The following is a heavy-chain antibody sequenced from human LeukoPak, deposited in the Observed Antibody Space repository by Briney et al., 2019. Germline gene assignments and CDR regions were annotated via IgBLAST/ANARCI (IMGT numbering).Heavy chain of an antibody. D-gene: IGHD5-12*01. CDR2: ISSSGSTI. CDR3: ARAGYSGYPYDY. J-gene: IGHJ4*02. Sequence: PGGSLRLSCAASGFTFSSYEMNWVRQAPGKGLEWVSYISSSGSTIYYADSVKGRFTISRDNAKNSLYLQMNSLRAEDTAVYYCARAGYSGYPYDYWGQGTLVTVSS. CDR1: GFTFSSYE. V-gene: IGHV3-48*03.